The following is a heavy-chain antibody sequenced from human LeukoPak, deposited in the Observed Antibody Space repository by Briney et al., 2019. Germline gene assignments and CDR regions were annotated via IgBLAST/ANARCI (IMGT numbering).Heavy chain of an antibody. J-gene: IGHJ4*02. CDR2: IAQDGSAI. V-gene: IGHV3-7*01. D-gene: IGHD5-12*01. CDR1: GFTFSSYW. Sequence: GGSPRLSCAGSGFTFSSYWMSWVRQAPGKGLEWVANIAQDGSAIYYMDSVKGRFTISRDNAKNSLFLQMNSLRVEDTAVYYCTRVLGGYDVNEYWGQGTLVTVSS. CDR3: TRVLGGYDVNEY.